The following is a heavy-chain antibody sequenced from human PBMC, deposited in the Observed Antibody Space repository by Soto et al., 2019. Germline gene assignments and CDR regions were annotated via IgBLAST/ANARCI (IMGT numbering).Heavy chain of an antibody. CDR1: GGSISSGDYY. Sequence: SETLSLTCTVSGGSISSGDYYWGWIRQHPGKGLEWIGYISYSWSTFYNPSLKSRVTISLDTSKNQFSLRLSSVTAANTAVYCCARARYSGYDWEEYGGQGTLVDISS. CDR2: ISYSWST. J-gene: IGHJ4*02. CDR3: ARARYSGYDWEEY. V-gene: IGHV4-31*03. D-gene: IGHD5-12*01.